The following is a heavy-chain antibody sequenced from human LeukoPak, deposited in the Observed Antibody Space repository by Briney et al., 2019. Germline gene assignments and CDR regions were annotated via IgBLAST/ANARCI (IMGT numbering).Heavy chain of an antibody. CDR2: ISSSSSYI. V-gene: IGHV3-21*01. Sequence: GGSLRLSCAASGFTFSSYSMNWVRQAPGKGLEWVSSISSSSSYIYYADSVKGRFTISRGNAKNSLYLQMNSLRAEDTAVYYCARDRPYSSSWYEFDYWGQGTLVTVSS. J-gene: IGHJ4*02. CDR3: ARDRPYSSSWYEFDY. D-gene: IGHD6-13*01. CDR1: GFTFSSYS.